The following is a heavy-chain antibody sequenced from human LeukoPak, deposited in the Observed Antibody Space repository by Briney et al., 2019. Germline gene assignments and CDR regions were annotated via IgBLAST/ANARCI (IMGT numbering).Heavy chain of an antibody. CDR3: ATGTDFWSGYYVF. Sequence: SETLSLTCTVSGGSLSSYYWSWIRQPPGKGLEWIGYIYYSGSTNYNPSLKSRVTISVDTSKNQFSLKLSSVTAADTAVYYCATGTDFWSGYYVFWGQGTLVTVSS. V-gene: IGHV4-59*01. CDR2: IYYSGST. J-gene: IGHJ4*02. CDR1: GGSLSSYY. D-gene: IGHD3-3*01.